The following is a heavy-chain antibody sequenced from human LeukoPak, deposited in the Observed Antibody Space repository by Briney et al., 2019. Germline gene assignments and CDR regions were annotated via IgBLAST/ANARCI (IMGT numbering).Heavy chain of an antibody. V-gene: IGHV3-30*04. CDR2: ISHDGSNK. CDR1: GFTFSSYA. CDR3: ARDKAAAVLYYYYGMDV. Sequence: PGRSLRLSCAASGFTFSSYAMHWVRQAPGKGLEWVAVISHDGSNKYYADSVKGRFTISRDNSKNTLYLQMNSLRAEDTAVYYCARDKAAAVLYYYYGMDVWGQGTTVTVSS. D-gene: IGHD6-13*01. J-gene: IGHJ6*02.